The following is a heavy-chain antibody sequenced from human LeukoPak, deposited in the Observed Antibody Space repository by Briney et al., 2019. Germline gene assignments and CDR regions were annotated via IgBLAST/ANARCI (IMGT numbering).Heavy chain of an antibody. J-gene: IGHJ3*02. Sequence: ASVKVSCKASGYTFTSYGISWVRQAPGQGLEWMGGIIPIFGTANYAQKFQGRVTITADESTSTAYMELSSLRSEDTAVYYCARVNYYDSSGYYGNAFDIWGQGTMVTVSS. CDR2: IIPIFGTA. CDR1: GYTFTSYG. V-gene: IGHV1-69*13. D-gene: IGHD3-22*01. CDR3: ARVNYYDSSGYYGNAFDI.